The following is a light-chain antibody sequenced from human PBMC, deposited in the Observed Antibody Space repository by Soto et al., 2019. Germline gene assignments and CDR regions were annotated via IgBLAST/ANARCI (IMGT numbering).Light chain of an antibody. CDR1: SGDVGSYNY. V-gene: IGLV2-14*01. J-gene: IGLJ3*02. CDR3: NSYTSSYSWV. CDR2: EVT. Sequence: QSVLTQPASVSGSPGQSITISCTGTSGDVGSYNYVSWYQQHPGKAPKLMIYEVTNRPSGVSNRFSGSKSGNTASLTISGLQAEDEADYYCNSYTSSYSWVFGGGTKLTVL.